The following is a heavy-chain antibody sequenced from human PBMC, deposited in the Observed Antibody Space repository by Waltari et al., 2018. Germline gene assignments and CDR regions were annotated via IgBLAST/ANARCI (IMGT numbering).Heavy chain of an antibody. Sequence: EVQLVESGGGLVKPGGSLRLSCAASGFPFRSYSMNWVRQAPGKGLEWVSSISSSSSYIYYADSVKGRFTISRDNAKNSLYLQMNSLRAEDTAVYYCARDRRRGLSYWGQGTLVTVSS. CDR3: ARDRRRGLSY. D-gene: IGHD3-10*01. J-gene: IGHJ4*02. CDR2: ISSSSSYI. CDR1: GFPFRSYS. V-gene: IGHV3-21*01.